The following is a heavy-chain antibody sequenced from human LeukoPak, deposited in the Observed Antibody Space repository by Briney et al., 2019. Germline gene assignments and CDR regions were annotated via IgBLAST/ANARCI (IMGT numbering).Heavy chain of an antibody. CDR3: ARARRTPAPYYYYGMDV. D-gene: IGHD2-2*01. CDR2: ISYDGSNK. J-gene: IGHJ6*02. Sequence: GGSLRLSCAASGFTFSSYAMHWVRQAPGKGLEWVALISYDGSNKYYADSVKGRFTISRDNSKNTLYLQMNSLRAEDTAVYYCARARRTPAPYYYYGMDVWGQGTTVTVSS. CDR1: GFTFSSYA. V-gene: IGHV3-30-3*01.